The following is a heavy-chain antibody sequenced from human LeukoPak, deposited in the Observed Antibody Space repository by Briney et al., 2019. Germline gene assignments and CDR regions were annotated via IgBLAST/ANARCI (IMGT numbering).Heavy chain of an antibody. J-gene: IGHJ6*02. V-gene: IGHV3-30*03. CDR2: ISYDGSNK. D-gene: IGHD1-14*01. CDR1: GFTFSSYG. CDR3: ATPTGLGYYYGMDV. Sequence: PTARSLRLSCAASGFTFSSYGMHWVRQAPGKLLEWVAVISYDGSNKYYADSVKGRFTISRDNSKNTLYLQMNSLRAEDTAVYYCATPTGLGYYYGMDVWGQGTTVTVSS.